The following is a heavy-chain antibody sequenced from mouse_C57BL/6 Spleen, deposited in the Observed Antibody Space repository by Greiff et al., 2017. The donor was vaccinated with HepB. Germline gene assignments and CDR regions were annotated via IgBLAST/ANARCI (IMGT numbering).Heavy chain of an antibody. D-gene: IGHD2-4*01. J-gene: IGHJ3*01. CDR2: IYPGDGDT. V-gene: IGHV1-80*01. Sequence: QVQLKESGAELVKPGASVKISCKASGYAFSSYWMNWVKQRPGKGLEWIGQIYPGDGDTNYNGKFKGKATLTADKSSSTAYMQLSSLTSEDSAVYFCARGKGIYYDYEFAYWGQGTLVTVSA. CDR3: ARGKGIYYDYEFAY. CDR1: GYAFSSYW.